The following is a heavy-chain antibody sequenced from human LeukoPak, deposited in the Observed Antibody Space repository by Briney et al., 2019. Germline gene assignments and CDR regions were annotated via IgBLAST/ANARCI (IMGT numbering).Heavy chain of an antibody. V-gene: IGHV1-2*02. CDR2: INPNSGGT. CDR1: GYTFTGYS. CDR3: ATLGVTTLGRFDY. D-gene: IGHD4-23*01. Sequence: ASVKVSCKASGYTFTGYSMHWVRQAPGQGLEWMGWINPNSGGTNYAQKSQGRVTMTRDTSISTAYMELSRLRSDDTAVYYCATLGVTTLGRFDYWGQGTLVTVSS. J-gene: IGHJ4*02.